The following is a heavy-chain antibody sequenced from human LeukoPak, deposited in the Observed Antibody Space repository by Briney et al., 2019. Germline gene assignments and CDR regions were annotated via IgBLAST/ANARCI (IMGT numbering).Heavy chain of an antibody. D-gene: IGHD6-19*01. Sequence: GGSLRLSCAASGFTVSSNYMSWVRQAPGKGLEWVSVIYTGGSTYYADSVKGRFTISRDNSKNTLSLQMSSLRAEDTAVYYCANLAVAGTGAFDIWGQGTMVTVSS. CDR1: GFTVSSNY. J-gene: IGHJ3*02. CDR3: ANLAVAGTGAFDI. V-gene: IGHV3-66*01. CDR2: IYTGGST.